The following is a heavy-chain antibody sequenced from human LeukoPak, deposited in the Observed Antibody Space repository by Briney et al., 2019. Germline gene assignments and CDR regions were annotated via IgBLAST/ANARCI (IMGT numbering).Heavy chain of an antibody. V-gene: IGHV1-18*04. CDR2: INAYNGNT. Sequence: ASVKVSCKASGYTFTSYGISWVRQAPGQGLEWMGWINAYNGNTNYAQKLRGRVTMTTDTSTSTAYMELRSPRSDDTAVYYCARVREYSSSWYEKGDYFDYWGQGTLVTVSS. D-gene: IGHD6-13*01. J-gene: IGHJ4*02. CDR1: GYTFTSYG. CDR3: ARVREYSSSWYEKGDYFDY.